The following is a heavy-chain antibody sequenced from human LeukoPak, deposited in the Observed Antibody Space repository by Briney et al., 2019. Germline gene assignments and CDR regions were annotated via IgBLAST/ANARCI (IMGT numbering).Heavy chain of an antibody. CDR1: GFTFSSYS. V-gene: IGHV3-23*01. D-gene: IGHD3-16*01. CDR3: AKVLDDYVWGSYSGYFDY. J-gene: IGHJ4*02. CDR2: ISGSGGST. Sequence: GGSLRLSCAASGFTFSSYSMNWVRQAPGKGLEWVSAISGSGGSTYYADSVKGRFTISRDNSKNTLYLQMNSLRAEDTAVYYCAKVLDDYVWGSYSGYFDYWGQGTLVTVSS.